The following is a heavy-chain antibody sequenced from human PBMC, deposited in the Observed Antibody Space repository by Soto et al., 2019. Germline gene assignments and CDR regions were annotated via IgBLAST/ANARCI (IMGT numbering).Heavy chain of an antibody. CDR2: IYATGTT. D-gene: IGHD1-1*01. CDR3: VRDGTKTLRDWFDP. V-gene: IGHV4-4*07. CDR1: GASVSGFY. J-gene: IGHJ5*02. Sequence: SETLSLTCTVSGASVSGFYWSWIRKSAGKGLEWIGRIYATGTTDYNPSLKSRVMMSVDTSKKQFSLKLRSVTAADTAVYYCVRDGTKTLRDWFDPWGQGISVTVSS.